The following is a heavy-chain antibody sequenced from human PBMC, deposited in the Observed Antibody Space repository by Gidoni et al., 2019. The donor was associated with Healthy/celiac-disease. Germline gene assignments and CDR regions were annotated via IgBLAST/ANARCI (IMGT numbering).Heavy chain of an antibody. V-gene: IGHV3-30*18. CDR3: AKERYYDFWSGYYNY. J-gene: IGHJ4*02. Sequence: QVQLVESGGGVVQPGRSLRLSCAASGFPFCSYGMHWVRQAPGKGLEWVAVISYDGSNKYYADSVKGRFTISRDNSKNTLYLQMNSLRAEDTAVYYCAKERYYDFWSGYYNYWGQGTLVTVSS. CDR1: GFPFCSYG. CDR2: ISYDGSNK. D-gene: IGHD3-3*01.